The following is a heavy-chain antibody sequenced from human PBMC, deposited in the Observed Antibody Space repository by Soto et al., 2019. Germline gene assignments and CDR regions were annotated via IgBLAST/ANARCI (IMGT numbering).Heavy chain of an antibody. CDR3: ARWGVDTAMEQKNYYYYGMDV. V-gene: IGHV1-69*01. J-gene: IGHJ6*02. Sequence: QVQLVQSGAEVKKPGSSVKVSCKASGGTFSSDAISWVRQAPGQGLEWMGGIIPIFGTANYAQKFQGRVTITADESTSTAYMELSSLRSEDTAVYYCARWGVDTAMEQKNYYYYGMDVWGQGTTVTVSS. CDR2: IIPIFGTA. CDR1: GGTFSSDA. D-gene: IGHD5-18*01.